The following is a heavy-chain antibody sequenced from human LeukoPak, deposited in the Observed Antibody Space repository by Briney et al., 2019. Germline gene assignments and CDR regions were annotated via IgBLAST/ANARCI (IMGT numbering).Heavy chain of an antibody. J-gene: IGHJ2*01. CDR2: TIPILGIA. CDR1: GGTFSSYA. CDR3: AWHSSGWYFDL. Sequence: SVKVSCKASGGTFSSYAISWVRQAPGQGLEWMGRTIPILGIANYAQKFQGRVTITADKSTSTAYMELSSLRSEDTAVYYCAWHSSGWYFDLWGRGTLVTVSS. D-gene: IGHD6-19*01. V-gene: IGHV1-69*04.